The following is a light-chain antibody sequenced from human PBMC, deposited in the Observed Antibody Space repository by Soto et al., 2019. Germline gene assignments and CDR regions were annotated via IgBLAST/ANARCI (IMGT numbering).Light chain of an antibody. CDR2: KAS. J-gene: IGKJ1*01. CDR3: QQYSIRNT. CDR1: QSISSW. V-gene: IGKV1-5*03. Sequence: DIQMTQSPSTLSASVGDRVTITCRASQSISSWLAWYQQKPGKAPKLLIYKASSLESGVPSRFSGSGSGTEFTLTISSLQPDDFATYYCQQYSIRNTFGQGTKVEIK.